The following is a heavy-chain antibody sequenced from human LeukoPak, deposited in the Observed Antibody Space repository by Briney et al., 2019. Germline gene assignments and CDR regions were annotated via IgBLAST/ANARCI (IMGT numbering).Heavy chain of an antibody. CDR3: AKDRGGLEGELDY. CDR2: IWYDGSNK. V-gene: IGHV3-33*06. J-gene: IGHJ4*02. Sequence: GGSLRLSCAASGFTFGSYGMHWVRQAPGKGLEWVAVIWYDGSNKYYADSVKGRFTISRDNSKNTLYLQMNSLRAEDTAAYYCAKDRGGLEGELDYWGQGTLVTVSS. D-gene: IGHD1-26*01. CDR1: GFTFGSYG.